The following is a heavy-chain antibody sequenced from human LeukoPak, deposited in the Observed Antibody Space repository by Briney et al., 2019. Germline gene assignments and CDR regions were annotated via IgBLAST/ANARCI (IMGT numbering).Heavy chain of an antibody. Sequence: GGSLRLSCAASGFTFGAFAMAWVRQAPGKGLEWVSDILASGRTTYYADSVKGRFTISRDNSKNTVYLQMDSLGADGTAMYFCAKDLSSGDGKWVFDLWGQGTLVTVP. CDR3: AKDLSSGDGKWVFDL. CDR1: GFTFGAFA. D-gene: IGHD3-10*01. CDR2: ILASGRTT. V-gene: IGHV3-23*01. J-gene: IGHJ5*02.